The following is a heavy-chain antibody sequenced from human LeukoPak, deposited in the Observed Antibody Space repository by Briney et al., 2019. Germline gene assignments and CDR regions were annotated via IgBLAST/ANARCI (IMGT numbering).Heavy chain of an antibody. CDR1: GFTFSSYG. V-gene: IGHV3-30*03. CDR2: ISYDGSNK. J-gene: IGHJ4*02. D-gene: IGHD2-2*01. Sequence: GGSLRLSCAASGFTFSSYGMHWVRQAPGKGLEWVAVISYDGSNKYYADSVKGRFTISRDNSKNTLYLQMNSLRAEDTAVYYCATGANLIGYCSSTSCQAVWGQGTLVTVSS. CDR3: ATGANLIGYCSSTSCQAV.